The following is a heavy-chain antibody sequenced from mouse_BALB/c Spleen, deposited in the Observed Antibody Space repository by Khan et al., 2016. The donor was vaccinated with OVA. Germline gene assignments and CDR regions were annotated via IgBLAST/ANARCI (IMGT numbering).Heavy chain of an antibody. V-gene: IGHV1-69*02. CDR2: IDPSDSYT. D-gene: IGHD2-1*01. CDR1: GYTFTSYW. CDR3: GRYGNYFAY. Sequence: QVQLKQFGAELVKPGASVKLSCKASGYTFTSYWIQWVKQRPGQGLEWIGEIDPSDSYTNYNQKFKDKATLTVDRSSSTAYMQLSSLTSEDSAVYYCGRYGNYFAYWGQGTLVTVSA. J-gene: IGHJ3*01.